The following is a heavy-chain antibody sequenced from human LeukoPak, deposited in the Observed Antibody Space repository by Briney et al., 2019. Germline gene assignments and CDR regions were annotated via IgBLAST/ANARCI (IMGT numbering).Heavy chain of an antibody. V-gene: IGHV1-69*04. CDR2: IIPILGIA. Sequence: SVKVSCKASGGTFSSYATSWVRQAPGQGLEWMGRIIPILGIANYAQKFQGRVTITADKSTSTAYMELSSLRSEDTAVYYCAREVSNYYDSSGLAPLFDYWGQGTLVTVSS. J-gene: IGHJ4*02. CDR3: AREVSNYYDSSGLAPLFDY. CDR1: GGTFSSYA. D-gene: IGHD3-22*01.